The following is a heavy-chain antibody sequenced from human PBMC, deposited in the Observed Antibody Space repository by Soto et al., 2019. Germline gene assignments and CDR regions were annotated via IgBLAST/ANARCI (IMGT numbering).Heavy chain of an antibody. CDR2: IKGDGSAK. Sequence: PGGSLRLSCAASGFTFGNYWMTWVRQAPGKGLEWVANIKGDGSAKSYLDSVRGRFTVSRDNAENSLFLQMNILRAEDTALYYCARDVSPGSSGYYLHAFDIWGQGTMVTVSS. V-gene: IGHV3-7*05. D-gene: IGHD6-25*01. J-gene: IGHJ3*02. CDR3: ARDVSPGSSGYYLHAFDI. CDR1: GFTFGNYW.